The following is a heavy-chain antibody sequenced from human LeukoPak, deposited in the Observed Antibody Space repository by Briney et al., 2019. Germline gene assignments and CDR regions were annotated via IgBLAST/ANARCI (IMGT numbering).Heavy chain of an antibody. J-gene: IGHJ6*03. CDR1: GYTFISYD. Sequence: ASVKVSCKASGYTFISYDIVWLRQATGQGLEWMGYMNPKSGNTDYVQNFQGRVTMTRDSSITTAYMELSGLRSEDTAVYYCARKIASTRLGVRYYYMDVWGEGTTVTISS. CDR2: MNPKSGNT. CDR3: ARKIASTRLGVRYYYMDV. D-gene: IGHD2-2*01. V-gene: IGHV1-8*01.